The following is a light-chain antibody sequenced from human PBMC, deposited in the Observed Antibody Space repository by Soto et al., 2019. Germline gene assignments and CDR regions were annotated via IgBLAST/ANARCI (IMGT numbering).Light chain of an antibody. CDR1: QSISSW. J-gene: IGKJ5*01. CDR3: QQYYTYPIT. Sequence: DIQTTQSPSTLSASVGDRVTITCRASQSISSWLAWYQQKPGKAPKLLIYKASSLESGVPSRFSGSGSGTEFTLTISSLQPDDFATYYCQQYYTYPITFGQGTRLEIK. CDR2: KAS. V-gene: IGKV1-5*03.